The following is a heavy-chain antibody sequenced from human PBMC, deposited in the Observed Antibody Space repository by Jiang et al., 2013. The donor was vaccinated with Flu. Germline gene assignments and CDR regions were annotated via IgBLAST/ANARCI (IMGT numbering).Heavy chain of an antibody. V-gene: IGHV1-3*01. Sequence: KVSCKASGYTFTSYAMHWVRQAPGQRLEWMGWINAGNGNTKYSQKFQGRVTITRDTSASTAYMELSSLRSEDTAVYYCARDGYYGSGSPGPYYMDVWGKGTTVTVSS. CDR3: ARDGYYGSGSPGPYYMDV. CDR1: GYTFTSYA. D-gene: IGHD3-10*01. J-gene: IGHJ6*03. CDR2: INAGNGNT.